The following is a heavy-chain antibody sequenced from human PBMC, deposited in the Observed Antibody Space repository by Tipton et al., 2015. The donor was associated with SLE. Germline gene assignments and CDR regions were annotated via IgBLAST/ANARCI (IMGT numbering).Heavy chain of an antibody. V-gene: IGHV4-30-4*01. Sequence: TLSLTCTVSGASVGTDYYYWSWIRQPPGKGLEWIGNIYHTGSTYYNPTLKSRLTISVDTSKDQFSLRLSSVTAADTAVYYCARPGANWDDAFGIWGQGTMVTVS. CDR3: ARPGANWDDAFGI. CDR1: GASVGTDYYY. J-gene: IGHJ3*02. CDR2: IYHTGST. D-gene: IGHD7-27*01.